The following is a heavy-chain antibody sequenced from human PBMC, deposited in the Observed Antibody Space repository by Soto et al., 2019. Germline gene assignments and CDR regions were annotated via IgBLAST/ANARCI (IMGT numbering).Heavy chain of an antibody. CDR1: GFIFSTYA. D-gene: IGHD4-17*01. CDR3: AHPRGYGVFDAVDI. CDR2: ISSSGDSA. V-gene: IGHV3-23*01. Sequence: GGSLRLSCAAFGFIFSTYAMNWVRQVPGKGLEWVSAISSSGDSAYYAESVRGRFTISRDNSINTLYLQMRSLRPEDTAVYYCAHPRGYGVFDAVDIWGQGTMVTVSS. J-gene: IGHJ3*02.